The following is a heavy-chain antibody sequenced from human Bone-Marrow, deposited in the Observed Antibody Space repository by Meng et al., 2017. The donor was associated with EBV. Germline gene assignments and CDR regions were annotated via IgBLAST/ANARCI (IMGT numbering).Heavy chain of an antibody. CDR1: VYTFSNYG. Sequence: QVQLVQSGPEVQQLVASVIVACMASVYTFSNYGITWVRQAPGQGLEWMGWISAYNGDSDYAQRLQGRVTMTTDTSTSTAYMELRSLRSDDTAVYYCAREVIQDDYWNDFPPNYFDHWGQGPLVTVVS. CDR2: ISAYNGDS. D-gene: IGHD3-3*01. CDR3: AREVIQDDYWNDFPPNYFDH. V-gene: IGHV1-18*01. J-gene: IGHJ4*02.